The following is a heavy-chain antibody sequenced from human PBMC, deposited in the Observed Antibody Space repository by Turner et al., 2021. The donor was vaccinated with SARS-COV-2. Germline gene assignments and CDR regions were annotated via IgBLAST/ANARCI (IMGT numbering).Heavy chain of an antibody. V-gene: IGHV3-48*03. D-gene: IGHD4-17*01. CDR2: ISSSGSNI. CDR1: GLTFSSYE. CDR3: ARDRSITVTTIGIDY. J-gene: IGHJ4*02. Sequence: EVQLVESGGGLVQPGGSLILSCAASGLTFSSYEMNWSRQAPGKGLEWVSYISSSGSNIYYADSVKGRFTISRDNAKNSLYLQMNSLRAEDTAVYYCARDRSITVTTIGIDYWGQGTLVTVSS.